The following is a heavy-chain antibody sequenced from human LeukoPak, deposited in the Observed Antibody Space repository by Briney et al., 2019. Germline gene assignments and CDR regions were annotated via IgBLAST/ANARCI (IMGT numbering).Heavy chain of an antibody. Sequence: PGGSLRLSCAASGFTFSGYWMSWVRQAPGKGLEWVANIKQDVTEIYYGDSVEGRFTITRDNAKKSVNLQMNSLRAEDMALYYCAKGFRGALDPWGQGTLVTVSS. CDR3: AKGFRGALDP. CDR1: GFTFSGYW. J-gene: IGHJ5*02. D-gene: IGHD5-24*01. V-gene: IGHV3-7*03. CDR2: IKQDVTEI.